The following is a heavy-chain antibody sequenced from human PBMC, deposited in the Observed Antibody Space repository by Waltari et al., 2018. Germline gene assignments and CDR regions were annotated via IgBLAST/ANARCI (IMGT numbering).Heavy chain of an antibody. V-gene: IGHV4-59*11. D-gene: IGHD6-19*01. CDR1: GGSISSHY. J-gene: IGHJ4*02. Sequence: QVQLQESGPGLVKPSETLSLTCTVSGGSISSHYWSWIRQPPGTGLEWIGYIYYSGSTNYNPSLKSRVTISVDTSKNQFSLKLSSVTAADTAVYYCARSLPGYSSGSYDYWGQGTLVTVSS. CDR2: IYYSGST. CDR3: ARSLPGYSSGSYDY.